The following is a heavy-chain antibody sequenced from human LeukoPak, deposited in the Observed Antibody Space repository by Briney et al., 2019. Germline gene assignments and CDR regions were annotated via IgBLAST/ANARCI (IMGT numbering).Heavy chain of an antibody. CDR3: ARDGGTSGYSSSWYLDY. Sequence: GGSLRLSCAASGLTSSSYAMSWVRQAPGKGLEWVSAISGSGGPTYYADSVKGRFTISRDNSKNTLYLQMNSLRPEDTAVYYCARDGGTSGYSSSWYLDYWGQGTLVTVSS. D-gene: IGHD6-13*01. V-gene: IGHV3-23*01. CDR1: GLTSSSYA. CDR2: ISGSGGPT. J-gene: IGHJ4*02.